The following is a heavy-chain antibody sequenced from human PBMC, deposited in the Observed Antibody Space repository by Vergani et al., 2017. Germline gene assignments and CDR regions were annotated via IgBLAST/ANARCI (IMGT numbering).Heavy chain of an antibody. Sequence: QVQLVQSGAEVKKPGASVKVSCKASGYTFTSYAMHWVRQAPGQRLEWMGWINAGNGNTKYSQKFQGRVTITRDTSASTDYMELSSLRSEDTAVYYCARDQPVGATTGLGWFDPWGQGTLVTVSS. CDR2: INAGNGNT. CDR3: ARDQPVGATTGLGWFDP. J-gene: IGHJ5*02. CDR1: GYTFTSYA. V-gene: IGHV1-3*01. D-gene: IGHD1-26*01.